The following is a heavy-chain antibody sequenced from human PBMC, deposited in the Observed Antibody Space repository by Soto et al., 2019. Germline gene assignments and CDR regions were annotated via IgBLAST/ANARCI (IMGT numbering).Heavy chain of an antibody. CDR3: ARVEGIAAYLDY. J-gene: IGHJ4*02. CDR1: GGTFSSYA. CDR2: IIPIFGTA. V-gene: IGHV1-69*12. Sequence: QVQLVQSGAEVKKPGSSVKVSCKASGGTFSSYAISWVRQAPGQGLEGMGGIIPIFGTANYAQKFQGRVTITADESASTAYMELSSVRSEDTAVYYCARVEGIAAYLDYWGQGPLVTFSS. D-gene: IGHD6-13*01.